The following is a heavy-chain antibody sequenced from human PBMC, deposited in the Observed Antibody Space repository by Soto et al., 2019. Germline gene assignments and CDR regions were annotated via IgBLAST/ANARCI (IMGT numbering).Heavy chain of an antibody. Sequence: ASVKVSCKASGYTFTSYAMHWVRQAPGQRLEWMGWINAGNGNTKYSQKFQGRVTITRDTSASTAYMELSSLRSEDTAVYYCARGIQSVEGNWLDPWGQGTLVTVSS. CDR3: ARGIQSVEGNWLDP. J-gene: IGHJ5*02. CDR2: INAGNGNT. CDR1: GYTFTSYA. V-gene: IGHV1-3*01.